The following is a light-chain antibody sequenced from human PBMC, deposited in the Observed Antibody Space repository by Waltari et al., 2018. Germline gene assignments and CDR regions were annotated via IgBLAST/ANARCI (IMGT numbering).Light chain of an antibody. J-gene: IGKJ1*01. CDR3: MQATVKPWT. CDR2: KIS. CDR1: QSLVHSDENTY. Sequence: DVVMTQTPLSSPVTLGQPASISCESSQSLVHSDENTYFSWLHQRPGQAPRLLIYKISNRLSGVPERFSGSGAGTHFTLRISRVEADDVGVYYCMQATVKPWTFGQGTKVEVK. V-gene: IGKV2-24*01.